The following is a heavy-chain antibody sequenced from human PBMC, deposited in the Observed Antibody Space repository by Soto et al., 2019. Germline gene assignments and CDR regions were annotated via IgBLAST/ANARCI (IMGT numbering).Heavy chain of an antibody. V-gene: IGHV4-39*01. CDR2: IYYSGRT. J-gene: IGHJ6*02. Sequence: SETLSLTCTVSGGSISSSSYYWGWIRQPPGKGQEWIGSIYYSGRTYYNPSLKSRVTISVDTSKNQFSLKLSFVTAADTAVYYCARFKFPGIAAAGTPDYYYGMDVWGQGTTVT. D-gene: IGHD6-13*01. CDR3: ARFKFPGIAAAGTPDYYYGMDV. CDR1: GGSISSSSYY.